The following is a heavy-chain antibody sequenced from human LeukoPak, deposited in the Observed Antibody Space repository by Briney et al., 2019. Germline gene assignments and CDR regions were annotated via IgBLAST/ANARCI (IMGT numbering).Heavy chain of an antibody. D-gene: IGHD3-22*01. CDR3: ASYYYDSSGYYLFDP. V-gene: IGHV1-2*02. J-gene: IGHJ5*02. CDR1: GYTFTGYY. Sequence: GASVKVSCKASGYTFTGYYMHWVRQAPGQGLEWMGWINPNSGGTNYAQKFQGRVTMTRDTSISTAYMELSRLRSDDTAVYYCASYYYDSSGYYLFDPWGQGTLVTVSS. CDR2: INPNSGGT.